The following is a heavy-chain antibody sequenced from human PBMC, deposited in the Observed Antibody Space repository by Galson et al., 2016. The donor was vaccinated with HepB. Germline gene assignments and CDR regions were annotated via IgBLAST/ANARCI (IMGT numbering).Heavy chain of an antibody. CDR2: ISGNGGRT. D-gene: IGHD3-10*01. J-gene: IGHJ4*02. CDR1: GFTFTHYA. V-gene: IGHV3-23*01. CDR3: AKGGVRGRTTLNKWFQDSGNYFDY. Sequence: SLRLSCAASGFTFTHYAMNWVRQAPGKGLEWVSGISGNGGRTYYADSVKGRFIISRDNSKNTMYLQMNSLRAEDTAVYYCAKGGVRGRTTLNKWFQDSGNYFDYWGQGTLVTVAS.